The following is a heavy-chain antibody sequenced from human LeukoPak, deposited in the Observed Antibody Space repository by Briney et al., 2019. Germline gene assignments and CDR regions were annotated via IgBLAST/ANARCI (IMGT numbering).Heavy chain of an antibody. Sequence: GGSLRLSCAASGFTFSSYWMHWVRQAPGKGLVWVSRINSDGSSTYYADSVKGRFTISRDNSKNTLYLQMNSLRAEDTAVYYCARDGGDYYDSSGPFDYWGQGTLVTVSS. J-gene: IGHJ4*02. V-gene: IGHV3-74*01. CDR3: ARDGGDYYDSSGPFDY. CDR1: GFTFSSYW. D-gene: IGHD3-22*01. CDR2: INSDGSST.